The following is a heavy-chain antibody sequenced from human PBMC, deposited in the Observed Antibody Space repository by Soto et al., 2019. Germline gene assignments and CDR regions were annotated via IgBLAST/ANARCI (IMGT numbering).Heavy chain of an antibody. CDR2: IYYSGST. J-gene: IGHJ5*02. V-gene: IGHV4-61*01. D-gene: IGHD6-13*01. Sequence: QVQLQESGPGLVKPSETLSLTCTVSGGSVSSGSYYWSWIRQPPGKGLEWIGYIYYSGSTNYNPSLKSRVTISVDTSKNQFSLKLSSVTAADTAVYYCARGTQLAGGWFDPWGQGTLVTVSS. CDR3: ARGTQLAGGWFDP. CDR1: GGSVSSGSYY.